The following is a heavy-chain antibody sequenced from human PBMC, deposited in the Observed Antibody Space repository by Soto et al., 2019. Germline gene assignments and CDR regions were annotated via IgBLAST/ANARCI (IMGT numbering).Heavy chain of an antibody. CDR3: ARDPAYYYDSSGLARAFDF. J-gene: IGHJ3*01. Sequence: PSQTLPLTCTVSGGSISSGGYYLRWIRQHPGKGLEWIGYIYYSGSTYYNPSLKSRVTISVDTSKNQFSLTLSSVTAADSAVYYCARDPAYYYDSSGLARAFDFWGQGTMVTVS. CDR1: GGSISSGGYY. CDR2: IYYSGST. D-gene: IGHD3-22*01. V-gene: IGHV4-31*03.